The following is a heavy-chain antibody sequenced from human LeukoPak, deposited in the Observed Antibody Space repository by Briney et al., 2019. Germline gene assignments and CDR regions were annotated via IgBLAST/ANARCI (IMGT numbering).Heavy chain of an antibody. D-gene: IGHD6-19*01. Sequence: TGGSLRLSCAASGFTFSSSAMSWVRRAPGKGLEWVSAISNNGGYTYYADSVQGRFTISRDNSKSTLCLQMNSLRAEDTAVYYCARGGWLGKPQRVDYWGQGTLVTVSS. V-gene: IGHV3-23*01. CDR1: GFTFSSSA. J-gene: IGHJ4*02. CDR3: ARGGWLGKPQRVDY. CDR2: ISNNGGYT.